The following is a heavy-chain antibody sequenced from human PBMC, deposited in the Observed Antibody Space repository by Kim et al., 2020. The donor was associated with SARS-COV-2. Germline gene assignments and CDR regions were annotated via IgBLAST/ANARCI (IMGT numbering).Heavy chain of an antibody. CDR2: ISWNSGSI. CDR1: GFTFGDYA. Sequence: GGSLRLSCAASGFTFGDYAMHWVQQAPGKGLEWVSHISWNSGSIGYADSVKGRFTISRDNAKNSLYLQMNSLRAEDTALYYCAIHGYYYGMDVWGQGTTV. J-gene: IGHJ6*02. CDR3: AIHGYYYGMDV. V-gene: IGHV3-9*01.